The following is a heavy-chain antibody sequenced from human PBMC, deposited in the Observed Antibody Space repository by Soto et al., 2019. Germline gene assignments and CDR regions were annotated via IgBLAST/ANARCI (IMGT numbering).Heavy chain of an antibody. D-gene: IGHD6-13*01. CDR3: ARTTSGYWYFDL. Sequence: LRLSCAASGFTFSDYYMSWIRQAPGKGLEWVSYISSSSSYTNYADSVKGRFTISRDNAKNSLYMQMNSLRAEDTAVYYCARTTSGYWYFDLWGRGTLVTVSS. J-gene: IGHJ2*01. CDR2: ISSSSSYT. CDR1: GFTFSDYY. V-gene: IGHV3-11*06.